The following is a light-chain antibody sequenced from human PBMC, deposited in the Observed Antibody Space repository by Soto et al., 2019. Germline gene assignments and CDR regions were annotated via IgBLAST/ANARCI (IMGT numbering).Light chain of an antibody. V-gene: IGKV1-5*03. CDR2: KAS. J-gene: IGKJ2*01. Sequence: DIQMTQSPSTLSASVGDRVTITCRASQSISSWLAWYQQKPGKAPKVLIYKASSLESGVPSRFSGSGSGTEFTLTISSLQPDDFATYYCQPYNSYPYTFGQGTKLEIK. CDR3: QPYNSYPYT. CDR1: QSISSW.